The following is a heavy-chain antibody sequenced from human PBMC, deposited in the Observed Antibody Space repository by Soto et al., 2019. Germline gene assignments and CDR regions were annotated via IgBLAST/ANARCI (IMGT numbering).Heavy chain of an antibody. V-gene: IGHV3-30*04. J-gene: IGHJ6*02. Sequence: QVQLVESGGGVVQPGRSLRLSCAASGITFSNYAMHWVRQAPGKGLEWVAVASHDGRNKYYTDSVKGRITISRDISNNPRHLQMNSLRVEYTAVYYCAGEWWSHSSVYRNYNGIDVWGQGATVTVSS. CDR2: ASHDGRNK. CDR1: GITFSNYA. CDR3: AGEWWSHSSVYRNYNGIDV. D-gene: IGHD3-22*01.